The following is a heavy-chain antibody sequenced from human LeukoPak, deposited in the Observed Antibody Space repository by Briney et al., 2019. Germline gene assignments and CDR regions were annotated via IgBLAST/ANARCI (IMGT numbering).Heavy chain of an antibody. Sequence: SETLSLTCTVSGGSITNYYWNWIRQPPGKGLEWIGYIHYSGSTNYNPSLKSRVTISVDTSKNQFSLKLSSVTAADTAVYYCARWGPIVVVPAAIPEKEDAFDIWGQGTMVTVSS. V-gene: IGHV4-59*01. J-gene: IGHJ3*02. CDR1: GGSITNYY. D-gene: IGHD2-2*02. CDR3: ARWGPIVVVPAAIPEKEDAFDI. CDR2: IHYSGST.